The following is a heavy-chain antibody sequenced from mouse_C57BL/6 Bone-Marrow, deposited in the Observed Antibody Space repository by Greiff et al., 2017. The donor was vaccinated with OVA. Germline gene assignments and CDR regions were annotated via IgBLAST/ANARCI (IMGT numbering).Heavy chain of an antibody. CDR1: GYSITSGYY. D-gene: IGHD2-2*01. Sequence: ESGPGLVKPSQSLSLTCSVTGYSITSGYYWNWIRQFPGNKLEWMGYISYDGSNNYNPSLKNRISITRDTSKNQFFLKLNSVTTEDTATYYCARGGWLRRSYFDYWGQGTTLTVSS. CDR3: ARGGWLRRSYFDY. CDR2: ISYDGSN. V-gene: IGHV3-6*01. J-gene: IGHJ2*01.